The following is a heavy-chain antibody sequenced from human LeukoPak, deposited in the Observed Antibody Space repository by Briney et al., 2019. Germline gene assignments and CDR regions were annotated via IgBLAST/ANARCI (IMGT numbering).Heavy chain of an antibody. Sequence: GGSLRLSCAASGFPFNTHSIHWVRQAPGRGLEWVAVISYDGNTIHYKDSVRGRFTISRDNSKNTLYLQMNSLRTEDTAVYYCVVIPRLLDFDSWGQGTLVIVSS. V-gene: IGHV3-30-3*01. CDR2: ISYDGNTI. CDR3: VVIPRLLDFDS. J-gene: IGHJ4*02. D-gene: IGHD2-15*01. CDR1: GFPFNTHS.